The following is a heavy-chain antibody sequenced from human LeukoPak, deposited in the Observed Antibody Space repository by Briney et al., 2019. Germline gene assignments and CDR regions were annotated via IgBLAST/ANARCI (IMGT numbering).Heavy chain of an antibody. D-gene: IGHD3-16*02. CDR2: IGTAGDT. Sequence: GGSLRLSCAASGFIFTNFFMSWVRQATGKGLEWVSAIGTAGDTYYPGSVKGRFTISRENAKNSLYLQMNSLRAEDTAVYYCARGRGSYDYVWGSYRPEIDCWGQGTLVTVSS. J-gene: IGHJ4*02. CDR3: ARGRGSYDYVWGSYRPEIDC. V-gene: IGHV3-13*01. CDR1: GFIFTNFF.